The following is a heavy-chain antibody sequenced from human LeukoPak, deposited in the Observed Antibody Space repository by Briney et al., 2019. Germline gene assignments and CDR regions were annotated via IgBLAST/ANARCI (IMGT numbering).Heavy chain of an antibody. V-gene: IGHV4-59*01. D-gene: IGHD2-15*01. Sequence: PSETLSLTCTVSGFSISSYYWSWIRQPPGKGLEWIGYIYYSGSTNYNPSLKSRVTISVDTTTNKFSLKLSSVTAADAAVYYCARGYCSGGSCYFDYWGQGTLVTVSS. J-gene: IGHJ4*02. CDR2: IYYSGST. CDR1: GFSISSYY. CDR3: ARGYCSGGSCYFDY.